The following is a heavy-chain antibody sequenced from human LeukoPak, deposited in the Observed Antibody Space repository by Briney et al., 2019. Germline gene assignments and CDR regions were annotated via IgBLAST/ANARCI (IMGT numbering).Heavy chain of an antibody. V-gene: IGHV3-66*01. D-gene: IGHD2/OR15-2a*01. CDR3: ARGRSTTFEGYFDY. CDR1: GFTVSSKY. Sequence: GGSLRLSCAASGFTVSSKYMNWVRQAPGKGLEWVSVIYSGGSTYYADSVEGRFTISTDNSKNTLYLQMNSLRAEDMAVYYCARGRSTTFEGYFDYWGQGTLVTVSS. CDR2: IYSGGST. J-gene: IGHJ4*02.